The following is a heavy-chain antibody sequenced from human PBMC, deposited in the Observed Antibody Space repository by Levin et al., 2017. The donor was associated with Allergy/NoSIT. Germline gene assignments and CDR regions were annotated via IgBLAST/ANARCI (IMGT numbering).Heavy chain of an antibody. CDR2: ISSSSSYI. J-gene: IGHJ4*02. CDR1: GFTFSSYS. Sequence: GGSLRLSCAASGFTFSSYSMNWVRQAPGKGLEWVSSISSSSSYIYYADSVKGRFTISRDNAKNSLYLQMNSLRAEDTAVYYCARGDDYGGNSVPLMVDYWGQGTLVTVSS. V-gene: IGHV3-21*01. CDR3: ARGDDYGGNSVPLMVDY. D-gene: IGHD4-23*01.